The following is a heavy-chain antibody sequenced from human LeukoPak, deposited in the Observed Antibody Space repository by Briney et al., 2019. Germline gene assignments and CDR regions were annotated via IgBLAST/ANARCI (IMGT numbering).Heavy chain of an antibody. CDR2: INPKRGDT. CDR3: ASGRTIFYYYMDV. D-gene: IGHD3-3*02. J-gene: IGHJ6*03. CDR1: GYTFTGYY. Sequence: ASVKVSCKASGYTFTGYYMHWVRQAPGQGLEWMGWINPKRGDTNYAQKFQGRVTMTRDTSISTVYMELRRLRSDDTAIYYCASGRTIFYYYMDVWGKGTTVTISS. V-gene: IGHV1-2*02.